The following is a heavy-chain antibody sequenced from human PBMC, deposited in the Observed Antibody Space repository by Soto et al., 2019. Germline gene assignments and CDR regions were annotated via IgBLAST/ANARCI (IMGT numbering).Heavy chain of an antibody. CDR2: ISWNSGSI. V-gene: IGHV3-9*01. CDR3: AKGGYYYDSSGYSPWYYYGMDV. D-gene: IGHD3-22*01. Sequence: PGGSLRLSCAASGVTFDDYAMHWVRQAPGKGLEWVSGISWNSGSIGYADSVKGRFTISRDNAKNSLYLQMNSLRAGDTALYYCAKGGYYYDSSGYSPWYYYGMDVWGQGTTVTVSS. CDR1: GVTFDDYA. J-gene: IGHJ6*02.